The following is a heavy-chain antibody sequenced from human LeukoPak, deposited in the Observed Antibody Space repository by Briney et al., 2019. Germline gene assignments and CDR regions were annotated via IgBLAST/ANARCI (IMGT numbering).Heavy chain of an antibody. D-gene: IGHD2-15*01. J-gene: IGHJ6*02. CDR1: GFTFSDYY. V-gene: IGHV3-11*01. Sequence: GGSLRLSCAASGFTFSDYYMSWIRQAPGKGLEWVSYISSSGSTIYYADSVKGRFTISRDNAKNSLYLQMNSLRAEDTAVYYCAKDLSRGCSGGSCYSYYYGMDVWGQGTTVTVSS. CDR3: AKDLSRGCSGGSCYSYYYGMDV. CDR2: ISSSGSTI.